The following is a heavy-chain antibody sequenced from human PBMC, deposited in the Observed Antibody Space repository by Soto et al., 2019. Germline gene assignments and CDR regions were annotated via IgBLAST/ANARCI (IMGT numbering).Heavy chain of an antibody. CDR1: GYTFTSYG. CDR3: ARYCGGDCLTD. D-gene: IGHD2-21*02. CDR2: ISAYDGNT. Sequence: ASVKVSCKASGYTFTSYGINWVRQAPGQGLEWMGWISAYDGNTDYAQNLQGRVTMTTDTSTSTAYMELGSLRSDDTTVYYCARYCGGDCLTDWGQGTLVTVSS. J-gene: IGHJ4*02. V-gene: IGHV1-18*01.